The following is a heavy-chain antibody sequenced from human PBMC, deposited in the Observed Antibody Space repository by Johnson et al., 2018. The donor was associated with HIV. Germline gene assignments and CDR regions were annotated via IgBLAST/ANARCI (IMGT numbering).Heavy chain of an antibody. CDR3: ASKRSAFDI. CDR1: GFTFSSYW. D-gene: IGHD5-24*01. J-gene: IGHJ3*02. V-gene: IGHV3-7*05. CDR2: MKQDGSEK. Sequence: VQLMESEGGLVQPGGSLRISCAASGFTFSSYWMSWVRQAPGKGLEWVDNMKQDGSEKYYVDSVKGRFTISRDNARNLLYLQMNSLRAEDTAVYYCASKRSAFDIWGQGTMVTVSS.